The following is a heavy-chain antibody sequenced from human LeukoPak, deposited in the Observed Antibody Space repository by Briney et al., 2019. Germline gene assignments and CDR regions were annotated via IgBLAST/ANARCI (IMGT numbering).Heavy chain of an antibody. CDR3: AREVAQGRYSNFDY. Sequence: SETPSLTCTVSGGSISSYYWSWIRQPAGKGLEWIGRIYTSGSTNYNPSLKSRVTMSVDTSKNQFSLKLSSVTAADTAVYYCAREVAQGRYSNFDYWGQGTLVTVSS. J-gene: IGHJ4*02. CDR1: GGSISSYY. D-gene: IGHD5-18*01. CDR2: IYTSGST. V-gene: IGHV4-4*07.